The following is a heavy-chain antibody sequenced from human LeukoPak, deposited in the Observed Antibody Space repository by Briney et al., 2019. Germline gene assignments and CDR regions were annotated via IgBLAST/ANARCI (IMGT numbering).Heavy chain of an antibody. V-gene: IGHV3-7*01. CDR1: GFPFSNFW. J-gene: IGHJ4*02. D-gene: IGHD2-2*01. CDR2: IKEEGRVI. Sequence: GGSRRLAWAAYGFPFSNFWMSWVSQVQGKWLGWVANIKEEGRVIYYGGSLKGRCTISRDSAQNSLYLQMNSLRAEDTAVYFCARDVWGSYATGSYLDYWGQGAPVTVSS. CDR3: ARDVWGSYATGSYLDY.